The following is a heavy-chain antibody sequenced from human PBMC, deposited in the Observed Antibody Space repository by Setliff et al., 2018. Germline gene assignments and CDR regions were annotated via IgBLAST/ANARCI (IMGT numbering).Heavy chain of an antibody. Sequence: GESLKISCKGSGYSFTSYSMNWVRQAPGKGLEWVSSISSSSSYIYYADSVKGRFTISRDNAKNSLYLQMNSLRAEDTAVYYCARERFVAVGNWFDPWGQGTLVTVSS. J-gene: IGHJ5*02. CDR1: GYSFTSYS. D-gene: IGHD6-19*01. CDR2: ISSSSSYI. V-gene: IGHV3-21*01. CDR3: ARERFVAVGNWFDP.